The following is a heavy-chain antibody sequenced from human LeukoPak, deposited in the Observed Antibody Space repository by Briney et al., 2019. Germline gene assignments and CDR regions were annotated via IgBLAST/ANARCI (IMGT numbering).Heavy chain of an antibody. CDR1: GFTFSSYA. D-gene: IGHD3/OR15-3a*01. CDR3: AKAGAWDWYRPEPRTHYYYMDV. Sequence: PGGSLRLSCAASGFTFSSYAMHWVRQAPGKGLEWVAVISYDGSNKYYADSVKGRFTISRDNSKNTLYLQMNSLRAEDTAVYYCAKAGAWDWYRPEPRTHYYYMDVWGKGTTVTVSS. CDR2: ISYDGSNK. J-gene: IGHJ6*03. V-gene: IGHV3-30*04.